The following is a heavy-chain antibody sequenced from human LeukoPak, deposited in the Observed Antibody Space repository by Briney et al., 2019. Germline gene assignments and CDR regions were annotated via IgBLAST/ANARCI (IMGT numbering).Heavy chain of an antibody. CDR2: INRDGSVK. Sequence: GGSLRLSCGASGFVFNNYWMHWVRQAPGKGLVWVARINRDGSVKTYADSVKGRFTISRDNSKNSLYLQMNSLRTEDTALYYCARGYSSGVIDYWGQGTLVTVSS. CDR3: ARGYSSGVIDY. J-gene: IGHJ4*02. CDR1: GFVFNNYW. D-gene: IGHD6-19*01. V-gene: IGHV3-74*01.